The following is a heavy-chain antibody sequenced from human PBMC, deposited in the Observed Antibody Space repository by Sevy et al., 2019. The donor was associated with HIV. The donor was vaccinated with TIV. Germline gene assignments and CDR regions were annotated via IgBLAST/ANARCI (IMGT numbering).Heavy chain of an antibody. Sequence: GGSLRLSCAASGFTFSTHAMHWVRQAPGKGLEWVAVTWYDGTNKYYADSVKGRFAISRDNSKNTLYLQMNSLRAEDTALYFCAKGHSWFAETYMDVWGKGTTVTVSS. V-gene: IGHV3-33*06. CDR3: AKGHSWFAETYMDV. CDR2: TWYDGTNK. J-gene: IGHJ6*03. CDR1: GFTFSTHA. D-gene: IGHD3-10*01.